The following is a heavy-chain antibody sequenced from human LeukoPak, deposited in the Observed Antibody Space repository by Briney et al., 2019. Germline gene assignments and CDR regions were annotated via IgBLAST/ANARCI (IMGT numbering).Heavy chain of an antibody. CDR2: IYYSGST. CDR1: GGFISSYY. D-gene: IGHD1-26*01. J-gene: IGHJ4*02. CDR3: VREYPSIVGATGYFDY. V-gene: IGHV4-59*01. Sequence: SETLSLTCTVSGGFISSYYWSWIRQPPGKGLEWIGYIYYSGSTNYNPSLKSRVTKSVDPSKTQFSLKLSSVTAADTAVYYCVREYPSIVGATGYFDYWGQGTLVTVSS.